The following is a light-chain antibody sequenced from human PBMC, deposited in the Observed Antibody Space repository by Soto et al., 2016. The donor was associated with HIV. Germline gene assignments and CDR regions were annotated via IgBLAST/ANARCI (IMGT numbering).Light chain of an antibody. CDR1: NIGR. CDR2: DTS. J-gene: IGLJ3*02. Sequence: SYVLTQPPSVSVAPGKTASISCGGNNIGRVHWYQQKPGQAPLLIIYDTSDRPSGIPERFSGSNSGSAATLTISRVEAGDEADYFCQMWDTNIDHVVFGGGTKLTVL. V-gene: IGLV3-21*04. CDR3: QMWDTNIDHVV.